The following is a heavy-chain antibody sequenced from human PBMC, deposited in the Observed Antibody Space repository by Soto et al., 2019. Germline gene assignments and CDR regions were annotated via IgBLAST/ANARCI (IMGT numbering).Heavy chain of an antibody. V-gene: IGHV4-59*01. CDR3: ATASEVGYYFDS. Sequence: SETLSLXCTVSGVSISSYYCTWIRQPPGKGLEWIGYMYYSGTTNYNPSLKSRATISVDTSKNQFSLKLSSVTAADTAVYYCATASEVGYYFDSWGQGALVTVSS. CDR2: MYYSGTT. D-gene: IGHD1-26*01. J-gene: IGHJ4*02. CDR1: GVSISSYY.